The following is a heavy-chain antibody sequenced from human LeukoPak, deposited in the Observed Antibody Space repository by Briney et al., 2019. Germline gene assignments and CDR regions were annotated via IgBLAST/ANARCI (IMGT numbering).Heavy chain of an antibody. CDR2: ISAYNGYT. CDR1: GYTFTTYD. V-gene: IGHV1-18*01. CDR3: ARVGTGTRSFDY. J-gene: IGHJ4*02. D-gene: IGHD1/OR15-1a*01. Sequence: ASVEVSCKTSGYTFTTYDINWVRQAPGQGLEWMGRISAYNGYTNYGQKLQGRVTMTTDTSTSTAYMELRSLRSDDTAVYYCARVGTGTRSFDYWGQGTLVTVSS.